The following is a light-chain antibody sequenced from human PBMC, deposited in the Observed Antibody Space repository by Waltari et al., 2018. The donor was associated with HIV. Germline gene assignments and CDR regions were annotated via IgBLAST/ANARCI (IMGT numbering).Light chain of an antibody. CDR2: EVT. Sequence: QSALTQPPSASGSTGQSVTISCTRTSSDVGGYNYVSWYQQHSGKAPKLMIYEVTQRPSGLPDLFSGSKSGNTASLTVSGLQAEDEADYYCSSYAGSNNFVFGTGTKVTVL. CDR3: SSYAGSNNFV. J-gene: IGLJ1*01. CDR1: SSDVGGYNY. V-gene: IGLV2-8*01.